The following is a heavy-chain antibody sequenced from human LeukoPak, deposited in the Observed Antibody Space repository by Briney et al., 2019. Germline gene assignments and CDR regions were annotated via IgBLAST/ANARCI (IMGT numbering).Heavy chain of an antibody. Sequence: SQTLSLTCAVSGGSISSGGYSWSWLRQPPGQGLEWIGYIYHSGSTYYNPSLKSRVTISVDRSKNQFSLKLSSVTAADTAVYYCAREGSGAQIWGQGTMVTVSS. CDR2: IYHSGST. V-gene: IGHV4-30-2*01. CDR1: GGSISSGGYS. D-gene: IGHD6-25*01. J-gene: IGHJ3*02. CDR3: AREGSGAQI.